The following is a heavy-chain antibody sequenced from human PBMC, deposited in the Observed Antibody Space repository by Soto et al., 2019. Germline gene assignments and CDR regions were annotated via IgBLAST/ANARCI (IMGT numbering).Heavy chain of an antibody. V-gene: IGHV4-39*01. D-gene: IGHD3-9*01. CDR3: ARHKKYYDILTGYDGIYNWFDP. J-gene: IGHJ5*02. CDR2: IYYSGST. Sequence: TLSLTCTVSGGSISSSSYYWGWIRQPPGKGLEWIGSIYYSGSTYYNPSLKSRVTISVDTSKNQFSLKLSSVTAADTAVYYCARHKKYYDILTGYDGIYNWFDPWGQGTLVTVSS. CDR1: GGSISSSSYY.